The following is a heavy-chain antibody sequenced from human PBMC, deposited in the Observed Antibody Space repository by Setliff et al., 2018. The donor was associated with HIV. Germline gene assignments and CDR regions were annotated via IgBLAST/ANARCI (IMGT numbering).Heavy chain of an antibody. D-gene: IGHD6-19*01. CDR3: TTARTGSSGWF. CDR1: GFTFGDYG. CDR2: IKSKAYGETK. V-gene: IGHV3-49*04. Sequence: GGSLRLSCTTSGFTFGDYGLSWVRQAPGKGLEWISFIKSKAYGETKEYAASVKGRFTISRDDSKNTLYLQMNSLKIEDTAVYYCTTARTGSSGWFWGQGTLVTVSS. J-gene: IGHJ4*02.